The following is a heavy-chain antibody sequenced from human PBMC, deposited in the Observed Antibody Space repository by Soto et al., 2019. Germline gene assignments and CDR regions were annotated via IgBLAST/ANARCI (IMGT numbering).Heavy chain of an antibody. J-gene: IGHJ4*02. D-gene: IGHD6-13*01. Sequence: ASVKVSCKASGYTFTGYYMHWERQAPGQGLEWMGWINPNSGGTNYAQKFQGRVTMTRDTSISTAYMELSRLRSDDTAVYYCARGGIKAARPQDYWGQGTLVTVSS. CDR3: ARGGIKAARPQDY. V-gene: IGHV1-2*02. CDR2: INPNSGGT. CDR1: GYTFTGYY.